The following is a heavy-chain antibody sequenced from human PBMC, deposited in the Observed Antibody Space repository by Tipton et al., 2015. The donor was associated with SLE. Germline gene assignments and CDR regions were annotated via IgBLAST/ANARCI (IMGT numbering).Heavy chain of an antibody. CDR3: ARDSRYNWDYGAFDI. Sequence: TLSLTCTVSGASISSHSWSWIRQPPGKGLEWIGYIYYSGSTNYNPSLKSRVTISVDTSKNQFSLKLSSVTAADTAVYYCARDSRYNWDYGAFDIWGQGTMVTVSS. CDR1: GASISSHS. CDR2: IYYSGST. D-gene: IGHD1-7*01. V-gene: IGHV4-59*11. J-gene: IGHJ3*02.